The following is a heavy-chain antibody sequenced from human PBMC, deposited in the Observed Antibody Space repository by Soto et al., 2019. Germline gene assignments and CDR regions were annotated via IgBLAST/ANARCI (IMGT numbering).Heavy chain of an antibody. D-gene: IGHD3-10*01. CDR3: ARSRVLWFGELLFTPDYYYYYGMDV. CDR2: IIPIFGTA. CDR1: GGTFSSYA. J-gene: IGHJ6*02. V-gene: IGHV1-69*13. Sequence: SVKVSCKASGGTFSSYAISWVRQAPGQGLEWMGGIIPIFGTANYAQKFQGRVTITADESTSTAYMELSSLRSEDTAVYYCARSRVLWFGELLFTPDYYYYYGMDVWGQGTTVTVSS.